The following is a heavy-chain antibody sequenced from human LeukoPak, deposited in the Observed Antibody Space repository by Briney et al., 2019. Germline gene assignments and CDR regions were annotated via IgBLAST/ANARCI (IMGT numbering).Heavy chain of an antibody. CDR1: GGSFSGYY. CDR3: ASTYYDFWGGYYSASFDY. Sequence: SEALSLTCAVYGGSFSGYYWSWIRQPPGKGLEWIGEINHSGSTNYNPSLKSRVTISVDTSKNQFSLKLSSVTAADTAVYYCASTYYDFWGGYYSASFDYWGQGTLVTVSS. J-gene: IGHJ4*02. CDR2: INHSGST. D-gene: IGHD3-3*01. V-gene: IGHV4-34*01.